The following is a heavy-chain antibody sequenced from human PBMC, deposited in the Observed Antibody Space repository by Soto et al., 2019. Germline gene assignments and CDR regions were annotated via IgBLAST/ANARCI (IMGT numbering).Heavy chain of an antibody. V-gene: IGHV4-39*01. CDR1: GGSISSSSYY. D-gene: IGHD2-15*01. CDR2: IYNSGST. CDR3: ASSDIVVKSWFDP. Sequence: QLQLQESGPGLVKPSESLSLTCTVSGGSISSSSYYWGWIRQPPGKGLEWIGSIYNSGSTYYHPSLKSRVTISVDTSKNKFSLNLTSVTAADTAVYYCASSDIVVKSWFDPWGQGTLVTVS. J-gene: IGHJ5*02.